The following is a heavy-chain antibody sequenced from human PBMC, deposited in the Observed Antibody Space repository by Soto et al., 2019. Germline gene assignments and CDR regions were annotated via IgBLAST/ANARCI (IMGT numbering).Heavy chain of an antibody. CDR3: AREASVAGYLPYNWFDP. CDR2: IYYSGST. J-gene: IGHJ5*02. CDR1: GGSISSGGYY. D-gene: IGHD6-19*01. Sequence: PSETLSLTCTVSGGSISSGGYYGSWIRQHPGKGLEWIGYIYYSGSTYYNPSLKSRVTISVDTSKNQFSLKLSSVTAADTAAYYCAREASVAGYLPYNWFDPWGQGTLVTVSS. V-gene: IGHV4-31*03.